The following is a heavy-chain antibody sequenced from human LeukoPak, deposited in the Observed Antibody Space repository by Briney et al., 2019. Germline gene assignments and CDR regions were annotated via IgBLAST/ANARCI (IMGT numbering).Heavy chain of an antibody. CDR2: ISAYNGNT. V-gene: IGHV1-18*04. CDR3: ARVVLRGTATVTTNHDY. Sequence: ASVKVYCKASGYTFTSYGISWVRQAPGQGLEWLGWISAYNGNTNYAQKLQGRVTMTTDTSTSTAYMELRSLRSDDTAVYYCARVVLRGTATVTTNHDYWGQGTLVTVSS. CDR1: GYTFTSYG. J-gene: IGHJ4*02. D-gene: IGHD4-17*01.